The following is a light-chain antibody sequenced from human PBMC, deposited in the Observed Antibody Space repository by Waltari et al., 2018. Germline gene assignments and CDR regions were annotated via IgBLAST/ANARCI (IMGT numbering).Light chain of an antibody. CDR2: GAS. CDR1: QSVSSN. V-gene: IGKV3-15*01. Sequence: EIVMTQSPATLSVSPGEGATLSCRGSQSVSSNLAWYQHKPGQAPRLLIYGASTRATGIPARFSGSGSGTEFTLTISSLQSEDFAFYYCQQYNNWPPEDTFGQGTKLEIK. J-gene: IGKJ2*01. CDR3: QQYNNWPPEDT.